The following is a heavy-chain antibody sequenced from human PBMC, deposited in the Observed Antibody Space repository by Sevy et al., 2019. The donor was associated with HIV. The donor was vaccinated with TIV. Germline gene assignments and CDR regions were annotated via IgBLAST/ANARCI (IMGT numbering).Heavy chain of an antibody. J-gene: IGHJ4*02. CDR3: VRRGVDAFNVYFDL. D-gene: IGHD3-10*01. CDR2: ISTGSDHI. Sequence: GGSLRLTCIASGFTFPAYSLNWVRQAPGRGLEWLSYISTGSDHIYYADSAKGLFTISRDDVRNSVFLDMKGLRDQDTALYYCVRRGVDAFNVYFDLWGQGTLVTVSS. V-gene: IGHV3-21*05. CDR1: GFTFPAYS.